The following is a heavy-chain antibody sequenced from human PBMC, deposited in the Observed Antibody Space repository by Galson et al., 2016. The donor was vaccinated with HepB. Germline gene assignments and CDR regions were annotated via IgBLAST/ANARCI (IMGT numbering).Heavy chain of an antibody. Sequence: SETLSLTCTVSGGSISTYYWSWIRQPPGKGLEWIGYIYYSGSTNYNPSLKSRVTISVDTSKNQFSLKLSSVTAADTAVYYCVRYTWIHLWPTAYFDYWGQGTLVTVSS. D-gene: IGHD5-18*01. CDR2: IYYSGST. CDR1: GGSISTYY. J-gene: IGHJ4*02. CDR3: VRYTWIHLWPTAYFDY. V-gene: IGHV4-59*01.